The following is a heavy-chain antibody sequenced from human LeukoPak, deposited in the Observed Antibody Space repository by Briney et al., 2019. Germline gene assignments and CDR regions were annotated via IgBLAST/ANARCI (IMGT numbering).Heavy chain of an antibody. Sequence: GESLKISCKGSGYSFTSYWIVWVRQMPGKGLEGMGISYPGDSDNRYSPSFQGQVTISADKSISTAYLQWSSLKASDTAVYYCATGHCSTTTCYHNYWGQGTLVTVSS. CDR2: SYPGDSDN. D-gene: IGHD2-2*01. CDR3: ATGHCSTTTCYHNY. CDR1: GYSFTSYW. J-gene: IGHJ4*02. V-gene: IGHV5-51*01.